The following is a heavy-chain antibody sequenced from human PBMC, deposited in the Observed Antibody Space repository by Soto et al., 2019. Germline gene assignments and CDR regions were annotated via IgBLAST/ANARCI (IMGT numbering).Heavy chain of an antibody. CDR3: ARDTGFISGSTSWDYWFDP. CDR1: GFTFSSYS. Sequence: EVQLVESGGGLVQPGGSLRLSCAASGFTFSSYSMSWVRQAPGKGLEWLSYISSSSNTIYYADSVKGQFTISRDNAKNFLYLQMKSLRDEDTAVYYCARDTGFISGSTSWDYWFDPWGQGTLVTVSS. D-gene: IGHD1-7*01. V-gene: IGHV3-48*02. CDR2: ISSSSNTI. J-gene: IGHJ5*02.